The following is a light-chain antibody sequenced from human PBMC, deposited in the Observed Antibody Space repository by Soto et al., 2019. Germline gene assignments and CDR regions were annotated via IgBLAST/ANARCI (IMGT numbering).Light chain of an antibody. CDR2: GAS. Sequence: EIVLTQSPATLSLSPGERATLPCRASQSVSSRLAWYQQKPGQAPRLLISGASSRATGIPDRFSGSGFGTDFTLTISRLEPEDFALYYCQHYAGGSRITFGQGTRLEIK. CDR3: QHYAGGSRIT. V-gene: IGKV3-20*01. CDR1: QSVSSR. J-gene: IGKJ5*01.